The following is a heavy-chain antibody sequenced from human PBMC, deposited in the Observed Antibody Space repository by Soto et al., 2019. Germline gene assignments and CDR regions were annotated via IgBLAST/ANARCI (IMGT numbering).Heavy chain of an antibody. CDR2: IYYSWST. V-gene: IGHV4-39*01. Sequence: SETLSLTCTVSGGSISSSSYYWGWIRQPPGKGLEWIGSIYYSWSTYYNPSLQSRVTISVDTSKDQFSLKLSSVTAADTAVYYCVRLLIVLVPATAGDYYYGMDVWGQGTTVTVSS. J-gene: IGHJ6*02. D-gene: IGHD2-2*01. CDR1: GGSISSSSYY. CDR3: VRLLIVLVPATAGDYYYGMDV.